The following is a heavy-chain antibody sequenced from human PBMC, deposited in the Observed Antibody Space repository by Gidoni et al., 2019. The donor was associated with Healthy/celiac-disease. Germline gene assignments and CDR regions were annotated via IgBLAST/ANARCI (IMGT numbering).Heavy chain of an antibody. V-gene: IGHV3-21*01. CDR2: ISSSSSYI. CDR1: GFTFSSYS. D-gene: IGHD5-12*01. CDR3: ARDGEMATILDY. J-gene: IGHJ4*02. Sequence: EVQLVESGGGLVKPGGSLRLSCAASGFTFSSYSMNWVRQAPGKGLEWVSSISSSSSYIYYADSVKGRFTISRDNAKNSLYLQMNSLRAEDTAVYYCARDGEMATILDYWGQGTLVTVSS.